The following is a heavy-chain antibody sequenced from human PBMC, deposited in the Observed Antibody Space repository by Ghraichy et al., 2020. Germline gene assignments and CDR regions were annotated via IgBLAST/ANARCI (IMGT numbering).Heavy chain of an antibody. J-gene: IGHJ6*02. Sequence: GGSLRLSCAASGFTVSSNYMSWVRQAPGKGLEWVSVIYSGGSTYYADSVKGRFTISRDNSKNTLYLQMNSLRAEDTAVYYCARAPGATAAYGMDVWGQGTTVTVSS. V-gene: IGHV3-66*01. CDR3: ARAPGATAAYGMDV. D-gene: IGHD5-12*01. CDR1: GFTVSSNY. CDR2: IYSGGST.